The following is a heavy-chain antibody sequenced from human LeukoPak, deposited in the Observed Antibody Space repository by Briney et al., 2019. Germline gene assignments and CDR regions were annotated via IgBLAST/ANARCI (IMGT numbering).Heavy chain of an antibody. CDR2: IRFDGSYN. CDR3: AKDPGGYDPKNWFDP. Sequence: GGSLRLSCAASGFTFSSYGMHWVRQAPGKGLEWVAFIRFDGSYNSYSDSVKGRFTISRDNSKNTLYLQMNSLRAEDTAVYYCAKDPGGYDPKNWFDPWGQGTLVTVSS. V-gene: IGHV3-30*02. D-gene: IGHD5-12*01. CDR1: GFTFSSYG. J-gene: IGHJ5*02.